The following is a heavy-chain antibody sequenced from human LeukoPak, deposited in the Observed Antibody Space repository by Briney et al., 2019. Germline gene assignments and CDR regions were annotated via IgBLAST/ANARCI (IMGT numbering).Heavy chain of an antibody. CDR3: AKEGAASWDVDV. CDR2: IRPDGHNK. V-gene: IGHV3-30*02. J-gene: IGHJ6*04. D-gene: IGHD3-3*02. CDR1: GFIFIGYG. Sequence: GGSLRLSCAASGFIFIGYGMHWVRQAPGKGPEWVAFIRPDGHNKYYADSVKGRFMISRDNSKNTVDLQMNSLRGDDTAMYYCAKEGAASWDVDVWGKGTTFTVSS.